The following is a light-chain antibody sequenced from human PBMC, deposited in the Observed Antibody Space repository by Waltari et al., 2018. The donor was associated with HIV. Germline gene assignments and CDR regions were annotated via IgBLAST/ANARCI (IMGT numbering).Light chain of an antibody. CDR1: TVGNYVF. J-gene: IGLJ1*01. Sequence: QSALTQPRSVSGSPGQSVTISCTGTTVGNYVFVSGYQQYPGKAPNVLIYDVNKRPSGVPDRFSGSKSFNTASLTISGLQPEDEADYFCCSYAGRFTYVFGTGTKVTVL. V-gene: IGLV2-11*01. CDR3: CSYAGRFTYV. CDR2: DVN.